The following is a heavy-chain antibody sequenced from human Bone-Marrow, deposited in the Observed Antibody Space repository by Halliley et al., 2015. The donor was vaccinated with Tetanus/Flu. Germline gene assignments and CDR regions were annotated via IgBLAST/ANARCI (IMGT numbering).Heavy chain of an antibody. V-gene: IGHV4-39*01. D-gene: IGHD3-10*01. CDR3: ARLEGASGRYYNGRRGIPAV. J-gene: IGHJ6*02. Sequence: TLSLTCTVSGGSISTNSHYWVWIRQSPVKGLEWIGTVFYSGTTSYNPSLRGRVTISVGPSNNQFSLEVRSVTAADTSIYYCARLEGASGRYYNGRRGIPAVWGQGTTVTVAS. CDR1: GGSISTNSHY. CDR2: VFYSGTT.